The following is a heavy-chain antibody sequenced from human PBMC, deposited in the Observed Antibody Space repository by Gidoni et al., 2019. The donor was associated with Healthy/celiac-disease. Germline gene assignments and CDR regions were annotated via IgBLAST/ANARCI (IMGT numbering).Heavy chain of an antibody. Sequence: QVQLVESGGGVVQPGRSLRLSGAASGFTFSRYGRHGVRQAPGKGLEWVAVIWYDGSNKYYADSVKGRFTISRDNSKNTLYLQMNSLRAEDTAVYYCASSPRVRGSYPLGYWGQGTLVTVSS. V-gene: IGHV3-33*01. CDR2: IWYDGSNK. D-gene: IGHD1-26*01. J-gene: IGHJ4*02. CDR3: ASSPRVRGSYPLGY. CDR1: GFTFSRYG.